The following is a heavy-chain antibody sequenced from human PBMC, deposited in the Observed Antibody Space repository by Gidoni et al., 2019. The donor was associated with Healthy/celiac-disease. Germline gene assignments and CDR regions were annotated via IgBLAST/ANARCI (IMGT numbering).Heavy chain of an antibody. D-gene: IGHD5-12*01. CDR1: GATFSSYS. V-gene: IGHV1-69*04. Sequence: QVQLVQSGAEVKKPGSSVKVSCKASGATFSSYSISWVPQDPGQWLEWMGRIIPILDIANDAQKFQGKVTITADKSTSTAYMELSSLRSEDTAVYYCASGDGYNLAWDYWGQGTLVTVSS. CDR3: ASGDGYNLAWDY. CDR2: IIPILDIA. J-gene: IGHJ4*02.